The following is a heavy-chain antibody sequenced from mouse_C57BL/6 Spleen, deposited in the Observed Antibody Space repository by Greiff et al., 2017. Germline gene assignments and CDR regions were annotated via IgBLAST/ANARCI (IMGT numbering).Heavy chain of an antibody. CDR2: IDPSDSYP. Sequence: QVQLQQPGAELVKPGASVKLSCKASGYTFTSYWMQWVKQRPGQGLEWIGEIDPSDSYPNYNQKFKGKATLTVDTSSSTAYMQLSSLTSEDSAVYCCARGGSSHWYFDVWGTGTTVTVSS. CDR1: GYTFTSYW. D-gene: IGHD1-1*01. J-gene: IGHJ1*03. V-gene: IGHV1-50*01. CDR3: ARGGSSHWYFDV.